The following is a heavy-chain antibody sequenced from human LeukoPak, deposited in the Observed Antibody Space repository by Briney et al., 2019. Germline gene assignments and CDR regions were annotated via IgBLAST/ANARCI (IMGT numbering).Heavy chain of an antibody. J-gene: IGHJ3*02. CDR1: GYTFTSYY. CDR3: AKDFWAFDI. D-gene: IGHD2/OR15-2a*01. V-gene: IGHV3-30*02. Sequence: SCKASGYTFTSYYMHWVRQAPGKGLEWVAFIRYDGSNKYYADSVKGRFTISRDNSKNTLYLQMNSLRAEDTAVYYCAKDFWAFDIWGQGTMVTVSS. CDR2: IRYDGSNK.